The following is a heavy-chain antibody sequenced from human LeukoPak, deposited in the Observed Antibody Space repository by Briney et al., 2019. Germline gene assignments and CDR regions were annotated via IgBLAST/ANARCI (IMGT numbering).Heavy chain of an antibody. D-gene: IGHD2-8*01. CDR3: ARDPPGVRDAFDI. Sequence: PGGSLRLSCVASGFSFSGYSMNWVRQAPGKGLEWVSSISSSSSNLHYADSVKGRFTISRDNAKNSVYLQINPLRVEDTAVYYCARDPPGVRDAFDIWGHGTMVTVSS. J-gene: IGHJ3*02. CDR1: GFSFSGYS. CDR2: ISSSSSNL. V-gene: IGHV3-48*01.